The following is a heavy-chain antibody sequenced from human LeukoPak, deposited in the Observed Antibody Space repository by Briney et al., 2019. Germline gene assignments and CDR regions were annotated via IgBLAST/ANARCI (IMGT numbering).Heavy chain of an antibody. D-gene: IGHD1-26*01. V-gene: IGHV1-2*02. CDR3: ATSPSGSSSY. CDR2: INPNSGDT. Sequence: ASVKVSCKASGYTFTGYSVHWVRQAPGQGLEWMGWINPNSGDTNYAQNFQGRVTMTRDTSISTAYMELNRLRSDDTAVYFCATSPSGSSSYWGQGTLFTVSS. CDR1: GYTFTGYS. J-gene: IGHJ4*02.